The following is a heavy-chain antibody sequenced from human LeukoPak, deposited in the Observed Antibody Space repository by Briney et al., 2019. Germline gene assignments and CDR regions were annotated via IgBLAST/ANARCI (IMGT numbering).Heavy chain of an antibody. D-gene: IGHD2-21*02. CDR1: GYTFTSYY. Sequence: ASVKVSCTPSGYTFTSYYMHWVRQAPGQGLEWVGIINPSDGTTRYAQKFQGRVTMTRDMSTRTVYMELSTLRSDDTAVYYCARDNCGGDCHFDYWGRGTLVTVSS. J-gene: IGHJ4*02. CDR3: ARDNCGGDCHFDY. CDR2: INPSDGTT. V-gene: IGHV1-46*01.